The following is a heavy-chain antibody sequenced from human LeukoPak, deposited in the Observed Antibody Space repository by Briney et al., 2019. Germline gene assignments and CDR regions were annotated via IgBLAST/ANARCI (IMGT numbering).Heavy chain of an antibody. V-gene: IGHV3-23*01. J-gene: IGHJ4*02. CDR3: AKWTSSSYVSFLDH. CDR1: GFTFSSNV. CDR2: ISGSGGST. Sequence: GRSQRLCCAASGFTFSSNVMSWGRQAPGKGLERVSAISGSGGSTYYADSVKGRFTISRDNSKNTLYLQMNSLRAEDTAVYYCAKWTSSSYVSFLDHWGQGTLVTVSS. D-gene: IGHD6-6*01.